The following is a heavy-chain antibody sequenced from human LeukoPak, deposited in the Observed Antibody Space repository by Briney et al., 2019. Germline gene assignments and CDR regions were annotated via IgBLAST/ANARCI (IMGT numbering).Heavy chain of an antibody. CDR3: AREGYRDGYDY. V-gene: IGHV1-69*05. J-gene: IGHJ4*02. CDR1: GGTFSSYA. Sequence: SVKVSSKASGGTFSSYAISWVRQAPGQGLEWMGGIIPIFGTANYAQKLQGRVTMTTDTSTSTAYMELRSLRSDDTAVYYCAREGYRDGYDYWGQGTLVTVSS. D-gene: IGHD5-24*01. CDR2: IIPIFGTA.